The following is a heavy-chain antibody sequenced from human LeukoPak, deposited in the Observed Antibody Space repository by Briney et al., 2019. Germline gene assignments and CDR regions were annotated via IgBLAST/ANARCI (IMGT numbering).Heavy chain of an antibody. CDR2: ISAYNGNT. J-gene: IGHJ4*02. CDR3: ARERVYGDYVRPPLDY. Sequence: GASVKVSCKASGYTFTSYGISWVRQAPGQGLEWMGWISAYNGNTNYAQKLQGRVTMTTDTSTSTAYIELRSLRSDDTAVYYGARERVYGDYVRPPLDYWGQGTLVTVSS. CDR1: GYTFTSYG. D-gene: IGHD4-17*01. V-gene: IGHV1-18*01.